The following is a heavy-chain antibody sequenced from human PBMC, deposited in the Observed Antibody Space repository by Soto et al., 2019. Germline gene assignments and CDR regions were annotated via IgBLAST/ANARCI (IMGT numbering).Heavy chain of an antibody. V-gene: IGHV3-74*01. Sequence: EVQLVESGGGLVQPGGSLRLSCAASGFTFSSYWMHWVRQAPGKGLVWVSRINSDGSSTFYADSVKGRFTISRDNAKNVLYLQINSLRGEDTAVYYCARAIRGYYGSDYWGQGTLVTVSS. D-gene: IGHD3-3*01. CDR1: GFTFSSYW. CDR3: ARAIRGYYGSDY. CDR2: INSDGSST. J-gene: IGHJ4*02.